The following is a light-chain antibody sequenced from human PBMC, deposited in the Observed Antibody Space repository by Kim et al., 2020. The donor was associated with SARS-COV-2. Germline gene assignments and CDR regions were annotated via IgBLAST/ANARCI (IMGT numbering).Light chain of an antibody. J-gene: IGLJ2*01. CDR1: SSDVGGYIF. CDR2: DVS. Sequence: QSVVTQPASVSGSPGQSITISCTGTSSDVGGYIFVSWYQQQPGKAPKLILYDVSHRPSGVSNRFSGSKSGNRASLTIFGLQAEDEADYYCTSYTSTSTLVFGGGTQLTVL. CDR3: TSYTSTSTLV. V-gene: IGLV2-14*03.